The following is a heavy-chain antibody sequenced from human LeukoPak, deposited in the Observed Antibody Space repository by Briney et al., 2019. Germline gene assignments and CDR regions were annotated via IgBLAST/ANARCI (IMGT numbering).Heavy chain of an antibody. J-gene: IGHJ4*02. D-gene: IGHD6-6*01. CDR2: IYYSGST. V-gene: IGHV4-39*01. CDR3: ARWSSSYNFDY. CDR1: GDSISSSSYY. Sequence: SETLSLTCTVSGDSISSSSYYWGWIRQPPGKGLEWIGSIYYSGSTYYDPSLKSRVTISVDTSKNQFSLKLSSVTAADTAVYYCARWSSSYNFDYWGQGTLVTVSS.